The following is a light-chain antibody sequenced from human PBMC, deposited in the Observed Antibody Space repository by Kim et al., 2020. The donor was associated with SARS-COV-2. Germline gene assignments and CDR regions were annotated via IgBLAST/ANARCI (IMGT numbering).Light chain of an antibody. J-gene: IGKJ1*01. CDR1: QSVSSN. CDR2: GAS. V-gene: IGKV3-15*01. CDR3: QQYNNWPLT. Sequence: SPRERAPLSCRAVQSVSSNLAWYQQKPGQAPRLLIYGASTRATGVPARFSGSGSGTEFTLTISSLQSEDFAVYYCQQYNNWPLTFGQGTKVDIK.